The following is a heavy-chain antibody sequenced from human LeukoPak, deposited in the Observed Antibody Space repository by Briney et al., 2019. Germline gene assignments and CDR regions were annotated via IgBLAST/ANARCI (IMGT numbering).Heavy chain of an antibody. V-gene: IGHV3-23*01. CDR1: GFTFSSYW. D-gene: IGHD3-22*01. CDR3: TTGGHYYDSSGYYYYFDY. Sequence: GGSLRLSCAASGFTFSSYWMSWVRQAPGKGLEWVSAISGSGGSTYYADSVKGRFTISRDNSKNTLYLQMNSLRAEDTAVYYCTTGGHYYDSSGYYYYFDYWGQGTLATVSS. CDR2: ISGSGGST. J-gene: IGHJ4*02.